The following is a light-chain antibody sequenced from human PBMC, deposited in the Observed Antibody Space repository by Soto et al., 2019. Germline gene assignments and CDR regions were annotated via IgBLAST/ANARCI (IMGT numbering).Light chain of an antibody. V-gene: IGKV3-20*01. CDR3: QQYGGSPLVT. J-gene: IGKJ4*01. CDR2: GAS. Sequence: EMGLTQSPGTLSLSPGERATLSCRASQSVNSDYVAWYQQKPGQTPRLLIYGASSRATGIPDRCSGSGSGTDFTLTISRLEPEDFAMYYCQQYGGSPLVTFGGGTKVEIK. CDR1: QSVNSDY.